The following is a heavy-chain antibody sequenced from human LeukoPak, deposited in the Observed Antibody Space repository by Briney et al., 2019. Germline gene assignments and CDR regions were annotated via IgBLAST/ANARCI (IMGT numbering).Heavy chain of an antibody. D-gene: IGHD5-24*01. V-gene: IGHV3-23*01. J-gene: IGHJ4*02. Sequence: PGGSLRLSCAASGFTFSTYAMSWVRQAPGKGLEWVSAISTGGDTIYYADSVKGRFTVSRDNSKNTVYVEMSSLRAEDTALYYCARDSGYGYNTFPSADYWGQGILVTVSS. CDR1: GFTFSTYA. CDR3: ARDSGYGYNTFPSADY. CDR2: ISTGGDTI.